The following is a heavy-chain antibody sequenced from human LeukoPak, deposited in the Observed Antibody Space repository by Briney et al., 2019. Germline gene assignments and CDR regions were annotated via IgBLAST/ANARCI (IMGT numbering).Heavy chain of an antibody. J-gene: IGHJ4*02. CDR1: GFTFSSYA. Sequence: AGGSLRLSCAASGFTFSSYAMSWVRQGPGKGLEWVSAISGSGGSTYYADSVKGRFTISRDNSKNTLYLQMNSLRAEDTAVYYCAKVKMATSGAFDYWGQGTLVTVSS. V-gene: IGHV3-23*01. D-gene: IGHD5-24*01. CDR3: AKVKMATSGAFDY. CDR2: ISGSGGST.